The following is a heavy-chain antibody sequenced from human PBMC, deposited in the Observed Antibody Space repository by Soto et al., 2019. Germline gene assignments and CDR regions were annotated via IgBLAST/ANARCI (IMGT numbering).Heavy chain of an antibody. CDR2: IFWDDDK. D-gene: IGHD3-10*01. J-gene: IGHJ5*02. CDR1: GFSLSTSGVG. Sequence: QITLKESGPTLVKPTQTLTLTCTFSGFSLSTSGVGVGWIRQPPGKALERLALIFWDDDKRYNPSLKSRLTITKDTSKNQVVLTMTNMDPVDTATYYCVHYFYGSAVDPWGQGTLVTVSS. V-gene: IGHV2-5*02. CDR3: VHYFYGSAVDP.